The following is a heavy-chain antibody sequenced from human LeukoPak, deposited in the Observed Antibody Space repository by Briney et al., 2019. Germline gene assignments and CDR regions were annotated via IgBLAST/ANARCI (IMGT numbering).Heavy chain of an antibody. V-gene: IGHV4-59*11. Sequence: SETLSLTCTVAGGSISSHYWSWIRQPPGKGLEWIGYIYYSGSTNYNPSLKSRVTISVDTSKNQFSLKLSSVTAADTAVYYRARYNFNWFDPWGQGTLVTVSS. CDR1: GGSISSHY. J-gene: IGHJ5*02. CDR2: IYYSGST. CDR3: ARYNFNWFDP. D-gene: IGHD1-20*01.